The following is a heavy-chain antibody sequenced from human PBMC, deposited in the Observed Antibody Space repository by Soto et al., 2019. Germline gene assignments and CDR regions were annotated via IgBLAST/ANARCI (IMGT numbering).Heavy chain of an antibody. D-gene: IGHD6-19*01. Sequence: QVQLVQSGAEVKKPGSSVKVSCKASGGTFSSYAISWVRQAPGQGLEWMGGIIHIFGTANYAQKFQGRVTITADESTRKAYMELSSLRSEDTAVYYCARAASYSSGWPPFDYWGQGTLVTVSS. J-gene: IGHJ4*02. CDR1: GGTFSSYA. CDR2: IIHIFGTA. V-gene: IGHV1-69*01. CDR3: ARAASYSSGWPPFDY.